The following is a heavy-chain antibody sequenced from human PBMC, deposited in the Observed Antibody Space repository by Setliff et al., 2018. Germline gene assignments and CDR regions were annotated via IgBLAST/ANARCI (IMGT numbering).Heavy chain of an antibody. CDR2: MNPNSGNT. V-gene: IGHV1-8*02. CDR3: ARALFGVNDGLYHYFYMDI. Sequence: ASVKVSCKTSGYTFTNYDINWVRQATGQGLEWMGWMNPNSGNTGYAQNFQGRVTMTRNTSISTAYMELRSLRSDDTAVYYCARALFGVNDGLYHYFYMDIWGKGTTVTVSS. CDR1: GYTFTNYD. J-gene: IGHJ6*03. D-gene: IGHD3-10*02.